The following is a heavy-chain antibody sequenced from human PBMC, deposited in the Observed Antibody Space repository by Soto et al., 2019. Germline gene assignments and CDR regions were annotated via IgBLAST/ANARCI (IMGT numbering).Heavy chain of an antibody. Sequence: SETLSLTCAVYGGSFSGYYWSWIRQPPGKGLEWIGEINHSGSTNYNPSLKSRVTISVDTSKNQFSLKLSSVTAADTAVYYCARGNTSVVVAATAAFDIWGQGTMVTVSS. D-gene: IGHD2-15*01. J-gene: IGHJ3*02. CDR1: GGSFSGYY. CDR3: ARGNTSVVVAATAAFDI. CDR2: INHSGST. V-gene: IGHV4-34*01.